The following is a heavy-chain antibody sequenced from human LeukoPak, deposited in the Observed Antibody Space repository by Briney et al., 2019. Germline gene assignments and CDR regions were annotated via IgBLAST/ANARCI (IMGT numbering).Heavy chain of an antibody. Sequence: AASVKVSCKASGYTFTGYYMHWVRQAPGQGLEWMGGIIPIFGTPNYAQKFQGRVTITAEKSTSTTYMELSSLRSEDTAVYYCARDFRPPNAGSGNYERMFDPWGQGTLVTVSS. CDR1: GYTFTGYY. V-gene: IGHV1-69*06. J-gene: IGHJ5*02. CDR3: ARDFRPPNAGSGNYERMFDP. CDR2: IIPIFGTP. D-gene: IGHD3-10*01.